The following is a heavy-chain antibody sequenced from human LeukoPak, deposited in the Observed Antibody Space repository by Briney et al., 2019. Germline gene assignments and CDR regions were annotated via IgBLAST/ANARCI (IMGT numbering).Heavy chain of an antibody. J-gene: IGHJ4*02. CDR2: ISYDANDK. D-gene: IGHD3-10*01. Sequence: GGSLRLSCAASGFTFSTYGMHWVRQAPGKGLEWVAIISYDANDKYYADSVKGRFTISRDNSKNTLYLQMNSLRAEDTAVYYCAKYFYGSGTHINYFDYWGQGTLVTVSS. V-gene: IGHV3-30*18. CDR1: GFTFSTYG. CDR3: AKYFYGSGTHINYFDY.